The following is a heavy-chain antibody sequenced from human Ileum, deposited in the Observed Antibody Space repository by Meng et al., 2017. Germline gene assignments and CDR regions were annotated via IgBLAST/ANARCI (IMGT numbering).Heavy chain of an antibody. V-gene: IGHV4-4*03. CDR3: ARGIGDIRVGFDY. D-gene: IGHD5-12*01. Sequence: QVPLQDSGPGLVKPQGTLCLTCAVSGASIRSGNWWNWVRQSPGRGLEWIGEIFHGGTTNYNPSLKNRVTLLMDKSKNQFSLQLTSVTAADTAVFYCARGIGDIRVGFDYWGQGILVTVSS. CDR2: IFHGGTT. CDR1: GASIRSGNW. J-gene: IGHJ4*02.